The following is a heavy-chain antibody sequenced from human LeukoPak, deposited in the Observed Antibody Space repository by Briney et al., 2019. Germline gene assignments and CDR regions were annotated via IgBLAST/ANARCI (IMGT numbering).Heavy chain of an antibody. CDR1: GYSISSGYY. V-gene: IGHV4-38-2*02. CDR3: ASSAGYSSGWYLGWYFDL. D-gene: IGHD6-19*01. J-gene: IGHJ2*01. Sequence: SETLSLTCTVSGYSISSGYYWGWIRQPPGKGLEWIGSIYYSEGTYYNPSLKSRVTISIDTSKNQFSLKLNSVTAADTAVYYCASSAGYSSGWYLGWYFDLWGRGTLVTVSS. CDR2: IYYSEGT.